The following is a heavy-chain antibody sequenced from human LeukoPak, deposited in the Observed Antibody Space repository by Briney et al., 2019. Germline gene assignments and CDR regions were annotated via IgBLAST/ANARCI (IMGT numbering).Heavy chain of an antibody. J-gene: IGHJ4*02. CDR3: ARASYDYVWGSYRRYYFDY. Sequence: SETLSLTCTVSGGSISSGGYYWSWIRQHPGKGLEWIGYIYYSGSTYYNPSLESRVTISVDTSKNQFSLKLSSVTAADTAVYYCARASYDYVWGSYRRYYFDYWGQGTLVTVSS. CDR1: GGSISSGGYY. CDR2: IYYSGST. V-gene: IGHV4-31*03. D-gene: IGHD3-16*02.